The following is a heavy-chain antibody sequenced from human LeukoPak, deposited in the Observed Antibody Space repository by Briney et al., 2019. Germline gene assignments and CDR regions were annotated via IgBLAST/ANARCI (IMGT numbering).Heavy chain of an antibody. CDR1: GGSISSGSYY. CDR2: IYTSGST. V-gene: IGHV4-61*02. J-gene: IGHJ3*02. D-gene: IGHD1-26*01. Sequence: PSETLSLTCTVSGGSISSGSYYWSWIRQPAGKGLEWIGRIYTSGSTNYNPSLKSRVTISVDTSKYQFSLKLSSVTAADTAVYYCARLVGATYAFDIWGQGTMVTVSS. CDR3: ARLVGATYAFDI.